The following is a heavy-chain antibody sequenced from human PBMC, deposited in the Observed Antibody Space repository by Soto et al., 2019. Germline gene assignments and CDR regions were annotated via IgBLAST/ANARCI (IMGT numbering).Heavy chain of an antibody. D-gene: IGHD6-13*01. CDR3: ARKCIAAGGTGWFDP. Sequence: ASVKVSCKASGYTFTSYAMHWVRQAPGQRLEWMGWINAGNGNTKYSQKFQGRVTITRDTSASTAYMELSSLRSEDTAVYYCARKCIAAGGTGWFDPWGQGTLVTVSS. CDR2: INAGNGNT. J-gene: IGHJ5*02. V-gene: IGHV1-3*01. CDR1: GYTFTSYA.